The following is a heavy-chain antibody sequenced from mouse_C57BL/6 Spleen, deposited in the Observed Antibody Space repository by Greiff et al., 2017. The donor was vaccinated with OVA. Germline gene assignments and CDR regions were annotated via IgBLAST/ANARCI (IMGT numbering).Heavy chain of an antibody. CDR2: IYPRDGST. CDR1: GYTFTDHT. V-gene: IGHV1-78*01. CDR3: ARYYYGSPWYFDV. Sequence: VQLVESDAELVKPGASVKISCKVSGYTFTDHTIHWMKQRPEQGLEWIGYIYPRDGSTKYNEKFKGKATLTADKSSSTAYMQLNSLTSEDSAVYFCARYYYGSPWYFDVWGTGTTVTVSS. D-gene: IGHD1-1*01. J-gene: IGHJ1*03.